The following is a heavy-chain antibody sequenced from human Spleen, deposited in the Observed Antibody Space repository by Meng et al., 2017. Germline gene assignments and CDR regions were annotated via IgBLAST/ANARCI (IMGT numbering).Heavy chain of an antibody. J-gene: IGHJ4*02. Sequence: EVQLVESGGGLVKPGGSLRLSCSASGFTFSSYSMNWVRQAPGKGSVWVSRIKTDGSSTTYADSVKGRFTISRDNAKNTLYLQMNSLRAEDTAVYYCARDGAGGVYYFDSWGQGTLVTVSS. CDR1: GFTFSSYS. CDR3: ARDGAGGVYYFDS. D-gene: IGHD4/OR15-4a*01. CDR2: IKTDGSST. V-gene: IGHV3-74*01.